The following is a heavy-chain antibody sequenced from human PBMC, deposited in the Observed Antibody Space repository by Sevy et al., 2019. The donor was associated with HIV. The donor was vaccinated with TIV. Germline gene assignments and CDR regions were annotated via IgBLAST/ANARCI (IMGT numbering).Heavy chain of an antibody. D-gene: IGHD6-19*01. J-gene: IGHJ6*02. V-gene: IGHV3-23*01. CDR3: AKDSRQSYSSGWYNRTYYYYYGMDV. Sequence: GGSLRLSCAASGFTFSSYAMSWVRQAPGKGLEWVSAISGSGGSTYYADSVKGRFTISRDNSKNTLYLQMNSLRAEDTAVYYCAKDSRQSYSSGWYNRTYYYYYGMDVWGQGTTVTVSS. CDR2: ISGSGGST. CDR1: GFTFSSYA.